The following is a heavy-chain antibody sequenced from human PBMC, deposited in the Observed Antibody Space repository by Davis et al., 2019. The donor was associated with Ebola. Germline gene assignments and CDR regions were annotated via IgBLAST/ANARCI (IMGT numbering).Heavy chain of an antibody. CDR2: INSNNGDT. CDR1: GYTFSSYY. D-gene: IGHD2-2*01. Sequence: ASVKVSCKASGYTFSSYYMHWVRQAPGQGLEWMGRINSNNGDTNYAQKFQGRVTMTRDTSISTTYLELSSLRSDDTAVYYCARDFGSIVVVPAATNWFDPWGQGTLVTVSS. J-gene: IGHJ5*02. CDR3: ARDFGSIVVVPAATNWFDP. V-gene: IGHV1-2*02.